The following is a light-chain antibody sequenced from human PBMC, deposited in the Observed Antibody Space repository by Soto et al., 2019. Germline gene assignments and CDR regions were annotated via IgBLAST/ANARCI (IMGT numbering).Light chain of an antibody. V-gene: IGKV3-11*01. J-gene: IGKJ4*01. CDR3: QQCGNWPLT. CDR2: DAS. CDR1: QSVRSY. Sequence: ETGLRQSPATLTLSPGERATLSCRASQSVRSYLAWYQHKPGQAPRLLIYDASNRASGIPARFSGSGSGTDFTLTISSLEPEDFAVYYCQQCGNWPLTFGGGTKVDIK.